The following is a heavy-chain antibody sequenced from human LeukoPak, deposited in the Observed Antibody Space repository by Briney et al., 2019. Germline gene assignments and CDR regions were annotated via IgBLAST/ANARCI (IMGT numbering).Heavy chain of an antibody. CDR3: ARFHRGWYFDY. V-gene: IGHV3-53*01. CDR2: LFSGGSA. CDR1: GFTVSSNS. D-gene: IGHD2-15*01. Sequence: GGSLRLSCVASGFTVSSNSMNWVRQAPGKGLEWVSILFSGGSALYADSVKGRFTISRANSKNTLYLQMNSLRAEDTAVYYCARFHRGWYFDYWGQGTLVTVSS. J-gene: IGHJ4*02.